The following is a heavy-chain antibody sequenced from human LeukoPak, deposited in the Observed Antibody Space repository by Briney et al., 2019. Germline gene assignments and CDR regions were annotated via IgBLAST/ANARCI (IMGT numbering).Heavy chain of an antibody. D-gene: IGHD1-26*01. CDR3: ARGGELDC. Sequence: ASVKVSCKASGYTFTSYGISWVRQAPGQGLEWMGWINPNSGGTNYAQKFQGRVTMTRDMSTSTVYMELSSLRSEDTAVYYCARGGELDCWGQGTLVTVSS. CDR2: INPNSGGT. V-gene: IGHV1-18*01. CDR1: GYTFTSYG. J-gene: IGHJ4*02.